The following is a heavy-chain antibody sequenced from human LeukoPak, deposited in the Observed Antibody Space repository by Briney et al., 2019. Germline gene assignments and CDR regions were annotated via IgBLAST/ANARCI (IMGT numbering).Heavy chain of an antibody. CDR2: INAGNGNT. J-gene: IGHJ4*02. V-gene: IGHV1-3*01. CDR3: ARDGGGNPDY. Sequence: ASVKVSCKASGYTFTSYAMHWVRQAPGQRLEWMGWINAGNGNTKYSQKFQGRVTMTRDMSTSTVYMELSSLRSEDTAVYYCARDGGGNPDYWGQGTLVTVSS. CDR1: GYTFTSYA. D-gene: IGHD4-23*01.